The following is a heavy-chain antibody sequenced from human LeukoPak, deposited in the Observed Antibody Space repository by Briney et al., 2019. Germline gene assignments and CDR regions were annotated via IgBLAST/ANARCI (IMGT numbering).Heavy chain of an antibody. CDR3: ASLSRIAAAGTTYYFDY. D-gene: IGHD6-13*01. CDR1: GGSISSSSYY. J-gene: IGHJ4*02. CDR2: ICYSGST. Sequence: PSETLSLTCTVSGGSISSSSYYWGWIRQPPGKGLEWIGSICYSGSTYYNPSLKSRVTISVDTSKNQFSLKLSSVTAADTAVYYCASLSRIAAAGTTYYFDYWGQGTLVTVSS. V-gene: IGHV4-39*01.